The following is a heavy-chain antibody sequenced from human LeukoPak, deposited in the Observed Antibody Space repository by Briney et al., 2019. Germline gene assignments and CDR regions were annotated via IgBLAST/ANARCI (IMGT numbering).Heavy chain of an antibody. Sequence: GASVKVSCKASVYTFTGYYMHWVRQAPGQGLEWMGWINPNSGGTNYAQKFQGRVTMTRNTSISTAYMELSSLRSEDTAVYYCARGTLDYDILTGYYKRDAFDIWGQGTMVTVSS. CDR1: VYTFTGYY. V-gene: IGHV1-2*02. CDR2: INPNSGGT. J-gene: IGHJ3*02. D-gene: IGHD3-9*01. CDR3: ARGTLDYDILTGYYKRDAFDI.